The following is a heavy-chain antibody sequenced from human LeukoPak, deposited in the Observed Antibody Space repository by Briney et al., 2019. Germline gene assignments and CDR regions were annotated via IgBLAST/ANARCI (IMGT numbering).Heavy chain of an antibody. V-gene: IGHV4-38-2*02. CDR1: DYPISSGHF. D-gene: IGHD2/OR15-2a*01. CDR3: AREHCAGGYCYFLDY. CDR2: ISHDGST. Sequence: PFETLSLTCSVSDYPISSGHFWGWIRQPPGKGLEWIATISHDGSTYFNPSLKSRVIVSVDTSKNQFSLNLTSVNAADTAVYYCAREHCAGGYCYFLDYWGQGTLVTVSS. J-gene: IGHJ4*02.